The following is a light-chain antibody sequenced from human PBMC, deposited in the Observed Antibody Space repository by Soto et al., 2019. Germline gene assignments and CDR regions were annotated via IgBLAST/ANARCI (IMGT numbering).Light chain of an antibody. J-gene: IGKJ4*01. CDR2: GGS. CDR1: QAINSY. V-gene: IGKV1-9*01. CDR3: QHLNAFPLT. Sequence: IQLTQSPSSLSASVGDRVTITCRASQAINSYLAWYQQEPGKAPKLLIYGGSTLQRGVPSRFSGSGSGTDFTLTISSLQSEDFATYYCQHLNAFPLTFGGGTKVEI.